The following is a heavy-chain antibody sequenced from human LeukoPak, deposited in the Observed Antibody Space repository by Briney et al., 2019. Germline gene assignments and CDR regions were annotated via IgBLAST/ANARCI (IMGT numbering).Heavy chain of an antibody. V-gene: IGHV3-48*03. D-gene: IGHD3-10*01. CDR3: ARERMGSMGDGFYI. CDR1: GFTFSSYE. Sequence: PGGSLRLSCAASGFTFSSYEMNWVRQAPGKGLEWVSYISSSGSTIYYADSVKGRFTFSRHDAKNLLYLQMNSLRAEDTAVYYCARERMGSMGDGFYILGQGTMVTVSS. J-gene: IGHJ3*02. CDR2: ISSSGSTI.